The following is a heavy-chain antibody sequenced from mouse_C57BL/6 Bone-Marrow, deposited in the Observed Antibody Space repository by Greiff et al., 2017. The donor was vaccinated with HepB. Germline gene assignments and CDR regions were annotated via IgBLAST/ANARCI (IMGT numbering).Heavy chain of an antibody. Sequence: VQLQQSGAELVRPGTSVKVSCKASGYAFTNYLIEWVKQRPGQGLEWIGVINPGSGGTNYNEKFKDKATLTADKSSSTAYMHLSSLTSEDSAVYFCARGEDYWGQGTTLTVSS. V-gene: IGHV1-54*01. CDR1: GYAFTNYL. CDR2: INPGSGGT. J-gene: IGHJ2*01. CDR3: ARGEDY.